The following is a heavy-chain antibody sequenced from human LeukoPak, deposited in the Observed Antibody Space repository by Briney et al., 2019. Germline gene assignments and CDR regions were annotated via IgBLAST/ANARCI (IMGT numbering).Heavy chain of an antibody. V-gene: IGHV4-34*01. CDR2: INHSGST. Sequence: SETLSLTCAVYGGSFSGYYWSWIRQPPGKGLEWIGEINHSGSTNYNPSLKSRVTISVDTSKNQFSLKLSSVPAADTAVYYCARGFIAAAGMKYWGQGTLVTVSS. CDR1: GGSFSGYY. J-gene: IGHJ4*02. CDR3: ARGFIAAAGMKY. D-gene: IGHD6-13*01.